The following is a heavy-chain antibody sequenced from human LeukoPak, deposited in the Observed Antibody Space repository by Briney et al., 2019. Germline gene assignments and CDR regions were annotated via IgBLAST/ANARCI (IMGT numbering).Heavy chain of an antibody. CDR2: ITSSGRYI. Sequence: GGSLRLSCAASGFTFSSYSMNWVRQAPGKGLEWVSSITSSGRYIYYADSVKGRFTISRDNSENSLYLQMDSLTAEDTAVYYCAELGITMIGGVWGKGTTVTISS. CDR1: GFTFSSYS. D-gene: IGHD3-10*02. CDR3: AELGITMIGGV. J-gene: IGHJ6*04. V-gene: IGHV3-21*01.